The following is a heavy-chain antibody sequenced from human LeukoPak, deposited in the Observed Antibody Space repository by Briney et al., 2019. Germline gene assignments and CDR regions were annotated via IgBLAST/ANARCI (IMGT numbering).Heavy chain of an antibody. V-gene: IGHV4-59*01. J-gene: IGHJ3*02. Sequence: SETLSLTCTVSGGSISSYHWSWIRQPPGKGLEWIGYIYYSGSTNHNPSLQSRVTISVDTSKNQFSLKLSSVTAADTAVYYCARAYYYGSGSYAFDIWGQGTMATVSS. CDR3: ARAYYYGSGSYAFDI. CDR1: GGSISSYH. D-gene: IGHD3-10*01. CDR2: IYYSGST.